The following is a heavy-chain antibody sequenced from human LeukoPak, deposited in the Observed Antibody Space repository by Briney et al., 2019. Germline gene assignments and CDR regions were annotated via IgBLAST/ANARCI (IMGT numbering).Heavy chain of an antibody. CDR1: GGSVSRYY. V-gene: IGHV4-59*02. Sequence: PSETLSLTCTVSGGSVSRYYWNWIRQPPGKGLEWIGYIYHSGSTNYNPSLKSRVTISVDTSKDQLSLKLSSVTAADTAMYYCARGWDLGYCSSTGCYGGVGPGYWGQGMLVTVSS. J-gene: IGHJ4*02. CDR3: ARGWDLGYCSSTGCYGGVGPGY. CDR2: IYHSGST. D-gene: IGHD2-2*01.